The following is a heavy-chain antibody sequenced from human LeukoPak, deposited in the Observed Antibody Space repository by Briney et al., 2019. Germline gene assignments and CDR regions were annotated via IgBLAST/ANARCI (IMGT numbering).Heavy chain of an antibody. J-gene: IGHJ4*02. CDR1: GFTFSSYA. Sequence: GGSLRLSCAASGFTFSSYAMSWVRQAPGKGLEWVSGTSGSGGSTYYADSVKGRFTISRDNSKNTLYVQMDSLRAEDTAVYYCAKVLGRSGWQTDYWGQGTLVTVSS. V-gene: IGHV3-23*01. D-gene: IGHD6-19*01. CDR3: AKVLGRSGWQTDY. CDR2: TSGSGGST.